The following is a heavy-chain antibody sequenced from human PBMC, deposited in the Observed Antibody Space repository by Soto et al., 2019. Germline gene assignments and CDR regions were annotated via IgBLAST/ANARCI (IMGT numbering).Heavy chain of an antibody. Sequence: PSETLSLTCTVSGGSISSSGYYWGRIRQPPGKGLEWIGSLYYSGSTYYNSSLKSRVTMSADTSKNQFSLKLTSVTAADTAVDYCAKHRGGHPDYWGQGTLVTVSS. CDR2: LYYSGST. V-gene: IGHV4-39*01. J-gene: IGHJ4*02. D-gene: IGHD3-10*01. CDR3: AKHRGGHPDY. CDR1: GGSISSSGYY.